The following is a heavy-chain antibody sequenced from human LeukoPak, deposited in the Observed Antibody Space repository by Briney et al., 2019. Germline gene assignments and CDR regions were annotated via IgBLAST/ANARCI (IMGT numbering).Heavy chain of an antibody. J-gene: IGHJ4*02. CDR3: VKGGWLDN. Sequence: PGGSLRLSCAASGFTFTSYDMNWVRQAPGWGLEWVSGVSSSGDNTHYADSVKGRFTISRDNSDNTLCLQMNSLRAEDTAVYYCVKGGWLDNWGQGTLVTVSS. CDR2: VSSSGDNT. D-gene: IGHD6-19*01. CDR1: GFTFTSYD. V-gene: IGHV3-23*01.